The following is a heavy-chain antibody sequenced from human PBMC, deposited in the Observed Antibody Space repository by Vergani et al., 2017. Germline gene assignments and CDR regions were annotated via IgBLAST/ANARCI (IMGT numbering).Heavy chain of an antibody. V-gene: IGHV1-69*02. CDR3: ARRGSPLGMDV. Sequence: QVQLVQSEAEVKKPGSSVKVSCKASGGTFSSYTISWVRQAPGQGLEWMGRIIPILGIANYAQKFQGRVTITADKSTSTAYMELSSLRSEDTAVYYCARRGSPLGMDVWGKGTTVTVSS. CDR2: IIPILGIA. D-gene: IGHD3-10*01. J-gene: IGHJ6*04. CDR1: GGTFSSYT.